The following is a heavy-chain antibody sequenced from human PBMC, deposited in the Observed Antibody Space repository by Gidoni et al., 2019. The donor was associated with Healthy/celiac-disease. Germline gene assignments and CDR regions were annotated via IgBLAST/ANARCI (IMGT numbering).Heavy chain of an antibody. CDR2: IYYSGST. CDR3: ALLSTGTIARTAYYYYGMDV. V-gene: IGHV4-31*03. CDR1: GGSIRSGGYY. J-gene: IGHJ6*02. Sequence: QVQLQESGPGLVKPSQTLSLTCTVSGGSIRSGGYYWSWIRQHPGKGLEWIGYIYYSGSTYYNPSLKSRVTISVDTSKNQFSLKLSSVTAADTAVYYCALLSTGTIARTAYYYYGMDVWGQGTTVTVSS. D-gene: IGHD1-7*01.